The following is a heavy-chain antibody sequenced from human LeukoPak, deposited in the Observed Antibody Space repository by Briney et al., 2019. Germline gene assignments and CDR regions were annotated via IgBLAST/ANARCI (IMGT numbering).Heavy chain of an antibody. V-gene: IGHV3-7*01. CDR1: GLTFRSFG. D-gene: IGHD5-24*01. Sequence: GGSLRLSCAVSGLTFRSFGMSWVRQAPGEGREWVANINQDGSEKYFVDSVRGRFTISRDNSKISLHLEMNTLGAEDTALYYCARERDGRFFDYWGQGTLVTVSS. J-gene: IGHJ4*02. CDR3: ARERDGRFFDY. CDR2: INQDGSEK.